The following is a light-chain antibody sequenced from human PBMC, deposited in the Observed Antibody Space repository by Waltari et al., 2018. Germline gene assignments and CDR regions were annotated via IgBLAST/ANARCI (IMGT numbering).Light chain of an antibody. V-gene: IGLV2-14*03. J-gene: IGLJ1*01. CDR2: DVN. CDR3: SSYTSTTTPFV. Sequence: QSALTQPASVSGSPGPSITISCTGTRSDIGRYNHVSWYQQHPGKALKLIIYDVNNRPSGISDRFSGSKSANTASLTISGLQVEDEADYFCSSYTSTTTPFVFGSGTKVTVL. CDR1: RSDIGRYNH.